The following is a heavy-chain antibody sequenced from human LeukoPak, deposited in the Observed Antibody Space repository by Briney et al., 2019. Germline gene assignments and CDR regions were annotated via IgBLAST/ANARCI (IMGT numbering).Heavy chain of an antibody. V-gene: IGHV3-7*01. CDR1: GFTFSSYW. CDR2: IKLDGNER. J-gene: IGHJ4*02. Sequence: PGGSLRLSCAASGFTFSSYWMSWVRQAPGKGLEWVANIKLDGNERYYVDSVKGRFTISRDNAKNSLYLQMNSLRAEDTAVYYCARNGYSYFNSWGQGTLLTVSS. CDR3: ARNGYSYFNS. D-gene: IGHD5-18*01.